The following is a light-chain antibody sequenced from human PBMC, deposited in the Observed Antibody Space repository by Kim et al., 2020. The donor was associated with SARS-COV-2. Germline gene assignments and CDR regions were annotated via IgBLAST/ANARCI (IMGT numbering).Light chain of an antibody. J-gene: IGKJ3*01. V-gene: IGKV3-11*01. CDR2: DAS. CDR1: QSVSSY. CDR3: QQRQT. Sequence: EIVLTQSPATLSLSPGERATLSCRASQSVSSYLAWYQQKPGQAPRLLIYDASNRATGIPARFSGSGSGKDFTLTISSLEPEDFAVYYCQQRQTFGPGTKVDIK.